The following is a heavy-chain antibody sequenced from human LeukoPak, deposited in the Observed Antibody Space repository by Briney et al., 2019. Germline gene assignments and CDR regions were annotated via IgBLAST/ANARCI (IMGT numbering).Heavy chain of an antibody. J-gene: IGHJ4*02. D-gene: IGHD3-22*01. Sequence: GRSLRLSCITSGFTFGDYALSWVRQAPGKGLEWVGFTRSKAFGGTTEYAAYVKGRFTISRDDSKSIAYLQMNSLKTEDTAVYYCTRDQGDGSGYYYRLDYWGQGTLVTVSS. CDR1: GFTFGDYA. V-gene: IGHV3-49*04. CDR2: TRSKAFGGTT. CDR3: TRDQGDGSGYYYRLDY.